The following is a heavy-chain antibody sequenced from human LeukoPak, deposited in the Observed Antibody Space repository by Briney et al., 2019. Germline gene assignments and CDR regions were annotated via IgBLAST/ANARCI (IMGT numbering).Heavy chain of an antibody. V-gene: IGHV1-2*06. CDR2: INPNSGGT. CDR3: AREKGHCSSTSCDFDY. D-gene: IGHD2-2*01. Sequence: ASVKVSCKASGYTFTGYYMHWVRQAPGQGLEWMGRINPNSGGTNYAQKFQGRFTMTRDTSISTAYMELSRLRSDDTAVYYCAREKGHCSSTSCDFDYWGQGTLVTVSS. CDR1: GYTFTGYY. J-gene: IGHJ4*02.